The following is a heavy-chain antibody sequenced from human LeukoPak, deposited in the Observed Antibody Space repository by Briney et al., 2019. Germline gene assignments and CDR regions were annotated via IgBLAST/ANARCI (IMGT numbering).Heavy chain of an antibody. J-gene: IGHJ4*02. D-gene: IGHD6-19*01. Sequence: QPGGSLKLSCAASGFTFSGSAMHWVRQASGKGLEWVGRIRSKANSYATAYAASVKGRFTISRDDSKNTAYLQMNSLKTEDTAVYYCTFITPTAVAGRPDYWGQGTLVTVSS. V-gene: IGHV3-73*01. CDR2: IRSKANSYAT. CDR3: TFITPTAVAGRPDY. CDR1: GFTFSGSA.